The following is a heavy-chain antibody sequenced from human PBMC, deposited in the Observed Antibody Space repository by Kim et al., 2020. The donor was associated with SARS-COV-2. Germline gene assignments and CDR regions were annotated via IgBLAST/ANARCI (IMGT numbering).Heavy chain of an antibody. J-gene: IGHJ2*01. CDR3: ARVFSSWHSSRNLDFDL. D-gene: IGHD6-13*01. V-gene: IGHV4-59*01. CDR1: GGSISSYY. CDR2: IYYSGST. Sequence: SETLSLTCTVSGGSISSYYWSWIRQPPGKGLEWIGYIYYSGSTNYNPSLKSRVTISVDTSKNQFSLKLSSVTAADTAVYYCARVFSSWHSSRNLDFDLWGRGTLVAVSS.